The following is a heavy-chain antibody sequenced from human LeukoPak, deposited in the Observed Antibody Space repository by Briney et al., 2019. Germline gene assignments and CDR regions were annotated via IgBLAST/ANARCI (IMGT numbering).Heavy chain of an antibody. CDR1: GGSISSSSHY. V-gene: IGHV4-39*01. CDR3: RFSRSWSTGDF. CDR2: IYYSGST. Sequence: SETLSLTCTVSGGSISSSSHYWGWIRQPPGKGLEWIGTIYYSGSTYYNPSLKSRVTMSVDTSKNQFSLKLSSVTAADTAVYYCRFSRSWSTGDFWGQGTLVTVSS. D-gene: IGHD6-13*01. J-gene: IGHJ4*02.